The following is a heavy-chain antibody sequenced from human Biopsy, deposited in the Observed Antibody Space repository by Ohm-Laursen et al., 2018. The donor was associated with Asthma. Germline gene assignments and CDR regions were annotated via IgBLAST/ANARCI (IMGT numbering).Heavy chain of an antibody. CDR3: ARASYDILTGYYNYFDY. J-gene: IGHJ4*02. CDR2: INAGNGNT. V-gene: IGHV1-3*01. Sequence: SSVKVSCKASGYTFINYAIHWVRQAPGQRLEWMGWINAGNGNTKYSQKFQGRVTISRDTSANTAYMDLSSLRSEDTAVYYCARASYDILTGYYNYFDYWGQGTLVTVSS. D-gene: IGHD3-9*01. CDR1: GYTFINYA.